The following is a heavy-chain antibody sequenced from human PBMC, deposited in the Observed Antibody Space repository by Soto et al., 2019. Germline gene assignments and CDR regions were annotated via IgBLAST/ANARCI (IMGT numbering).Heavy chain of an antibody. Sequence: SETLSLTCSVSGDSITTNGYYWGWIRQPPGKGLQWIGNVYSTGSTFSHPSLTSRVFISVDTSKNKFSLRLTSVTAADTAVYYCARSHYTYGLLIDYWGPGIMVTVPQ. CDR3: ARSHYTYGLLIDY. CDR2: VYSTGST. V-gene: IGHV4-39*01. J-gene: IGHJ4*02. D-gene: IGHD2-8*01. CDR1: GDSITTNGYY.